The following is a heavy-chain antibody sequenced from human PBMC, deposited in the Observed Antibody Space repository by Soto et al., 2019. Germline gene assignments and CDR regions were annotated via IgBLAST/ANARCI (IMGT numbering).Heavy chain of an antibody. CDR3: ECHTTSIY. J-gene: IGHJ4*02. CDR1: GDSVSTGCSY. V-gene: IGHV4-31*03. D-gene: IGHD2-2*01. Sequence: SETLSLTCSVAGDSVSTGCSYWSWVRQLPGKGLEWIGYFYYTGNTYANPSLKSRVIISVDTSTNQFSLELSSVTAADTAVYYGECHTTSIYWGQGAVVTVSS. CDR2: FYYTGNT.